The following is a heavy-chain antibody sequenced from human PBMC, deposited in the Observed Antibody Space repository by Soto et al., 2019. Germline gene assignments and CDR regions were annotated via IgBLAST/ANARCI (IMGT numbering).Heavy chain of an antibody. CDR1: GFTFSSYA. CDR3: AKVTYYDFWSGYTAFDY. CDR2: ISGSGGST. V-gene: IGHV3-23*01. D-gene: IGHD3-3*01. Sequence: EVQLLESGGGLVQPGGSLRLSCAASGFTFSSYAMSWVRQAPGKGLEWVSAISGSGGSTYYADSVKGRFTISRDNSKNTLYLKMNSLRAEDTAVYYCAKVTYYDFWSGYTAFDYWGQGTLVTVSS. J-gene: IGHJ4*02.